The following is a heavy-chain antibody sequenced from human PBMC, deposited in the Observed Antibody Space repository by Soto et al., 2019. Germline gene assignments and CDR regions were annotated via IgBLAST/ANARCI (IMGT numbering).Heavy chain of an antibody. D-gene: IGHD2-2*01. CDR3: AREYCSSTSCYGVDY. CDR2: INAYNGNT. V-gene: IGHV1-18*01. J-gene: IGHJ4*02. Sequence: ASVKVSCKASGYTFTTYGISWVLQAPGQGFEWMGWINAYNGNTNYAQKLQGRVTMTTDTSTSTAYMELRSLRSDDSAVYYCAREYCSSTSCYGVDYWGQGTQVTVSS. CDR1: GYTFTTYG.